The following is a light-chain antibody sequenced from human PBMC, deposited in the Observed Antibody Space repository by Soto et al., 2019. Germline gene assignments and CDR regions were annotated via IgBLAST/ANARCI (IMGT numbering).Light chain of an antibody. Sequence: EVGLTQSPGTLSLSPGERATLSCRASQSVVINFLAWYQQKPGQSPRLLIFGASNRATGIPDRFSGGGSGTDFTLTISRLEPEDFAVYYCQQYNNWPPITFGQGTRLEI. CDR1: QSVVINF. CDR3: QQYNNWPPIT. CDR2: GAS. V-gene: IGKV3-20*01. J-gene: IGKJ5*01.